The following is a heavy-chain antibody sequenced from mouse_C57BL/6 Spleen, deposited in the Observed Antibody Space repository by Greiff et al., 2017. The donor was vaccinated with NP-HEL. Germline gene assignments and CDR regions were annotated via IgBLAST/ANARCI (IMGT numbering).Heavy chain of an antibody. CDR2: IYPSDSET. CDR1: GYTFTSYW. J-gene: IGHJ2*01. D-gene: IGHD3-2*02. CDR3: ARRQLRRGFDY. Sequence: QVQLQQPGAELVRPGSSVKLSCKASGYTFTSYWMDWVKQRPGQGLEWIGNIYPSDSETHYNQKFKDKATLTVDKSSSTAYMQLSSLTSEDSAVYYCARRQLRRGFDYWGQGTTLTVSS. V-gene: IGHV1-61*01.